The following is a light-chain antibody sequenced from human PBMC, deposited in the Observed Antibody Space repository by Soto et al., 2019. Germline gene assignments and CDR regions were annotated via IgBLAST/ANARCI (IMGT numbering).Light chain of an antibody. J-gene: IGKJ3*01. CDR1: QNINSRY. CDR3: QQFGSSHGFT. CDR2: GAS. V-gene: IGKV3-20*01. Sequence: EIVLTQSPGTLSLSPGERATLSCRASQNINSRYLAWYQQKPGQAPRLLIYGASIRATGIPDRFSGSGSGTDFTLTISRLEPEDFAVYYCQQFGSSHGFTFGPGTKVDIK.